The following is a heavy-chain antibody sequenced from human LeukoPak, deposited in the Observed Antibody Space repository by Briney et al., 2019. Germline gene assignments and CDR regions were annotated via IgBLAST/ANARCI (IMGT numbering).Heavy chain of an antibody. Sequence: GGSLRLSCTVSGFTVSSNSMSWVRQAPGKVLEWVSIISRASESIFYADSVKGRFTISRDNAKNSLYLQMNGLRPEDTAVYYCAELGITMIGGVWGKGTTVTISS. D-gene: IGHD3-10*02. V-gene: IGHV3-21*01. CDR1: GFTVSSNS. CDR2: ISRASESI. J-gene: IGHJ6*04. CDR3: AELGITMIGGV.